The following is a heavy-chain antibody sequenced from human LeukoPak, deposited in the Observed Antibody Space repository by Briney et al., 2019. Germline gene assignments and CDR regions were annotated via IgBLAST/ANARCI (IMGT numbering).Heavy chain of an antibody. CDR1: GFTFSSYD. Sequence: GGSLRLSCAASGFTFSSYDMHWVRHATGKGLEWVSAIGTAGDTYYPGSVKGRFTISRENANTSLYLQMSSLRAGDTAVHYCARASPRYCTNGVCSPTRLDYWGQGTLVTVSS. J-gene: IGHJ4*02. V-gene: IGHV3-13*01. CDR2: IGTAGDT. CDR3: ARASPRYCTNGVCSPTRLDY. D-gene: IGHD2-8*01.